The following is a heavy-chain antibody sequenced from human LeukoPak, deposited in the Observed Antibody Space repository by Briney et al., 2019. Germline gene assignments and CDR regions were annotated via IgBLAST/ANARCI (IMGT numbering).Heavy chain of an antibody. V-gene: IGHV4-59*11. CDR1: GASISSHY. J-gene: IGHJ2*01. CDR2: IYYSES. CDR3: ARHTYGSHWYFNL. D-gene: IGHD5-18*01. Sequence: SETLSLTCTVSGASISSHYWSWIRQPPGKGLEGIGNIYYSESDYNPSLKSRVTISEDTSKNQFSLRLTSVTAADTAVYYCARHTYGSHWYFNLWGRGTLVTVSS.